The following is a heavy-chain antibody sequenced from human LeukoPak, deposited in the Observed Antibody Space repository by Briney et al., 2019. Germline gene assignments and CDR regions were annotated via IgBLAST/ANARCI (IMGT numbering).Heavy chain of an antibody. V-gene: IGHV1-18*04. J-gene: IGHJ4*02. CDR2: ISAYNGNT. CDR3: ARAHGDYGGAKYDY. D-gene: IGHD4-17*01. Sequence: GASVKVSCKASGYTFTSYYMHWVRQAPGQGLEWMGWISAYNGNTNYAQKLQGRVTMTTDTSTSTAYMELRSLRSDDTAVYYCARAHGDYGGAKYDYWGQGTLVTVSS. CDR1: GYTFTSYY.